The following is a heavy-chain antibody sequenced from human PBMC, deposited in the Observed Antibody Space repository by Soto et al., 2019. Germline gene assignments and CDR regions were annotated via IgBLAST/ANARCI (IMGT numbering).Heavy chain of an antibody. CDR3: ARVLGYCSGGSCYGFDAFDI. CDR2: IYYSGST. J-gene: IGHJ3*02. V-gene: IGHV4-61*08. Sequence: SETLSLTCTVSGGSISGGVGGLYYWSWIRQPPGKGLEWIGYIYYSGSTNYNPSLKSRVTISVDTSKNQFSLKLSSVTAADTAVYYCARVLGYCSGGSCYGFDAFDIWGQGTMVTVSS. D-gene: IGHD2-15*01. CDR1: GGSISGGVGGLYY.